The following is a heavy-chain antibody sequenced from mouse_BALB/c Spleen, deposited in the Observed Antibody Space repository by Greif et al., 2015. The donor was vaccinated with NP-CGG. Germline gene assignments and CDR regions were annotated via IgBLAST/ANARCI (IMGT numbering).Heavy chain of an antibody. D-gene: IGHD4-1*01. J-gene: IGHJ4*01. Sequence: VQLVESGPELVKPGASVKISCKASGYTFTDYYINWVKQKPGQGLEWIGWIYPGSGNTKYNEKFKGKATLTVDTSSSTVYMQLSSLTSEGTAVYFCARRTGTEAMDYWGQGTSVTVSS. CDR3: ARRTGTEAMDY. CDR1: GYTFTDYY. V-gene: IGHV1-84*02. CDR2: IYPGSGNT.